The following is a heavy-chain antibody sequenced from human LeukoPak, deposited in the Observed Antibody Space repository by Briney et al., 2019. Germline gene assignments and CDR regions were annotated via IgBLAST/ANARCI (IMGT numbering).Heavy chain of an antibody. CDR1: GFTFSNYA. CDR2: ISGSGDNT. D-gene: IGHD2-21*02. CDR3: AKDFVVVPGNVNYFDY. V-gene: IGHV3-23*01. J-gene: IGHJ4*02. Sequence: GGSLRLSCAASGFTFSNYAMSWVRQAPGKGLEWVSAISGSGDNTYCADSVKGRFTVSRDNSKNTLYVQMKSLRAEDTAVYYCAKDFVVVPGNVNYFDYWGQGTLVTVSS.